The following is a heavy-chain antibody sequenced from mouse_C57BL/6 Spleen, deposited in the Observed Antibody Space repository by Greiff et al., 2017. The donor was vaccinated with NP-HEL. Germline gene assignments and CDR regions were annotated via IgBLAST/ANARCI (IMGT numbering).Heavy chain of an antibody. CDR2: IDPSDSYT. CDR3: ARKVYYGSSYWYFDV. Sequence: QVQLQQPGAELVMPGASVKLSCKASGYTFTSYWMPWVKPRPGQGLAWIGEIDPSDSYTNYNQKFKGKSTLTVAKSSSTAYMQLSSLTSEDSAVYYCARKVYYGSSYWYFDVWGTGTTVTVSS. D-gene: IGHD1-1*01. J-gene: IGHJ1*03. V-gene: IGHV1-69*01. CDR1: GYTFTSYW.